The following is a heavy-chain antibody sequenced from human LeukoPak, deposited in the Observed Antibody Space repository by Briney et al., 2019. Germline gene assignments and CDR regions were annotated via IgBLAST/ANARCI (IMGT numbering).Heavy chain of an antibody. D-gene: IGHD2-2*01. V-gene: IGHV1-18*04. CDR2: ISAYNGNT. Sequence: ASVKVSCKASGYTFTGYYMHWVRQAPGQGLEWMGWISAYNGNTNYAQKLQGRVTMTTDTSTSTAYMELRSLRSDDTAVYYCARVIVVPAATTFNWFDPWGQGTLVTVSS. CDR3: ARVIVVPAATTFNWFDP. J-gene: IGHJ5*02. CDR1: GYTFTGYY.